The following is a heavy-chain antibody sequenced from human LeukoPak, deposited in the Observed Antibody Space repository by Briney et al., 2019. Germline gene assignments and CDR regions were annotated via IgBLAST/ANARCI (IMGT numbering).Heavy chain of an antibody. Sequence: ASVTVSCKASGYTFTGYYMHWVRQAPGQGLEWMGWINPNSGGTKYAQKFQGRVTITRDTSISTANMELSRLRSDDTAVYYCARSPMVRESYSYYYYMDVWGKGTTVTVSS. D-gene: IGHD3-10*01. V-gene: IGHV1-2*02. CDR1: GYTFTGYY. CDR2: INPNSGGT. J-gene: IGHJ6*03. CDR3: ARSPMVRESYSYYYYMDV.